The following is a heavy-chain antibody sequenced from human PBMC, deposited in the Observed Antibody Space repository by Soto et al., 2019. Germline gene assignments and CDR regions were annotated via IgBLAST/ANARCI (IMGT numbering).Heavy chain of an antibody. V-gene: IGHV3-30*18. J-gene: IGHJ6*02. CDR2: LSYDGTNK. D-gene: IGHD1-7*01. Sequence: QVQLVESGGGVVQPGRSLRLSCAASGFTFNSYGMHWVRQAPGKGLEWVAVLSYDGTNKFYADSVKGRFTISRDNPKNTLYLQMNSLRTEDTAVYYCAKSELYYYYGMDVWGQGTTVTVSS. CDR1: GFTFNSYG. CDR3: AKSELYYYYGMDV.